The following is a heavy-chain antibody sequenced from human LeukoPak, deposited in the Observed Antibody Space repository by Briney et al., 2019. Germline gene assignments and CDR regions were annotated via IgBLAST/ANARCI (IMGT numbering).Heavy chain of an antibody. D-gene: IGHD3-9*01. V-gene: IGHV3-23*01. CDR3: GKRILTGYPNYGMDV. J-gene: IGHJ6*04. CDR2: ISDSGSKT. CDR1: GFTFNSYA. Sequence: PRGALILSFSTSGFTFNSYAINSVRQAPSQMLEFVSAISDSGSKTYYADSVKGRFTISRDNPKTTLSLQMTSLRAEERAVYSCGKRILTGYPNYGMDVWGKGTTVTV.